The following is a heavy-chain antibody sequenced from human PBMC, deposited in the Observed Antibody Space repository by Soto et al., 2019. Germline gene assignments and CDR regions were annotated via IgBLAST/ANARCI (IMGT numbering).Heavy chain of an antibody. J-gene: IGHJ6*02. D-gene: IGHD6-13*01. V-gene: IGHV5-51*01. CDR3: ARTSAAGKYYYGMDV. Sequence: GESLKISCRCSGYSFTSYWISLVRQMPGKGLEWMGSIDPGDSYTRYSPSFQGQVTISADKSIRTAYLQWSSLKASDTAMYYCARTSAAGKYYYGMDVWGQGTTVTVSS. CDR2: IDPGDSYT. CDR1: GYSFTSYW.